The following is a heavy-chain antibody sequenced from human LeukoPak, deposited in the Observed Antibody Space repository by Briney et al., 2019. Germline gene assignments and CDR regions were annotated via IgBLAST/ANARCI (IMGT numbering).Heavy chain of an antibody. CDR1: GFIFSNYA. V-gene: IGHV3-23*01. D-gene: IGHD3-10*01. J-gene: IGHJ4*02. Sequence: GGSLRLSCAASGFIFSNYAMSWVRQAPGKGLEWVSTISGSDDSTYYADSVRGRFTISRDNSKNTLYLQMNSLRAEDTAVYYCAKETTGGRYYGSGSYYTEDYWGQGTLVTVSS. CDR2: ISGSDDST. CDR3: AKETTGGRYYGSGSYYTEDY.